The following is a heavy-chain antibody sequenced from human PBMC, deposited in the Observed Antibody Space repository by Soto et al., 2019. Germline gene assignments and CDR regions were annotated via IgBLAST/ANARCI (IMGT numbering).Heavy chain of an antibody. CDR3: AKDISSSWGTPGWYFDL. D-gene: IGHD6-13*01. Sequence: EVQLLESGGGLVQPGGSLRLSCAASGFTFSSYAMSWVRQAPGKGLAWVSAISGSGGSTYYADSVKGRFTISRDNSKNTLYLQMNSLRAEDTAVYYCAKDISSSWGTPGWYFDLWGRGTLVTVSS. CDR2: ISGSGGST. CDR1: GFTFSSYA. J-gene: IGHJ2*01. V-gene: IGHV3-23*01.